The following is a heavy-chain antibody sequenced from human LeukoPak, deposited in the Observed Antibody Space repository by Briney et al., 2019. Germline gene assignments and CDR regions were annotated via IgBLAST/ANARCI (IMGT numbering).Heavy chain of an antibody. J-gene: IGHJ4*02. CDR2: IYYSGST. CDR1: GGSFSGYY. Sequence: SETLSLTCAVYGGSFSGYYWSWIRQPPGKGLEWIGSIYYSGSTYYNPSLKSRVTISVDTSKNQFSLKLSSVTAADTAVYYCVRIAAAGEIDYWGQGTLVTVSS. D-gene: IGHD6-13*01. V-gene: IGHV4-34*01. CDR3: VRIAAAGEIDY.